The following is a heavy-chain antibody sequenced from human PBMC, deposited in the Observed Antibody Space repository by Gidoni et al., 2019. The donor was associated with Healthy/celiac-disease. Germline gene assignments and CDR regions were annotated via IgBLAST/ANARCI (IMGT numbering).Heavy chain of an antibody. D-gene: IGHD7-27*01. CDR3: ARDPNWGSVDY. Sequence: EVQRVESGGGLGKPGGALRRSCAADGVSFSSYSMNWVRQAPGKGLEWVSSISSSSSYISYADSVKGRFPISRDNAKNSLYLQMNSLRAEDTAVYYCARDPNWGSVDYWGQGTLVTVSS. V-gene: IGHV3-21*01. CDR2: ISSSSSYI. J-gene: IGHJ4*02. CDR1: GVSFSSYS.